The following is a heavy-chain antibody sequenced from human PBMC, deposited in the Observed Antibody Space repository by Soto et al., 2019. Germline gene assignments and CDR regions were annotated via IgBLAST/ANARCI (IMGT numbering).Heavy chain of an antibody. CDR2: IYYSGST. V-gene: IGHV4-31*03. J-gene: IGHJ1*01. D-gene: IGHD3-22*01. CDR3: AVYDSSGSRGFQH. Sequence: QVQLQESGPGLVKPSQTLSLTCTVSGGSISSGAYYWSWIRQHPGKGLEWIGYIYYSGSTYYNPSIKSRVTISVDTSKNQFSLKVSSVTAADTAVYYCAVYDSSGSRGFQHWGQGTLVTVSS. CDR1: GGSISSGAYY.